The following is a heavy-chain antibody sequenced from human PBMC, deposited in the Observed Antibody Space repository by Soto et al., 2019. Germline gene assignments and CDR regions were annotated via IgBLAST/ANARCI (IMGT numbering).Heavy chain of an antibody. V-gene: IGHV4-61*01. Sequence: SQTLSLTCPLSAGSLTIGSNSWRWIRQPQGKGREWIGYVYHTGRTSYNPSLKSRVSISMDTSKNQFSLNLDSGTAAGTGVYFCARDFAYFDSWGQGTLVTVSS. J-gene: IGHJ4*02. D-gene: IGHD3-3*01. CDR1: AGSLTIGSNS. CDR3: ARDFAYFDS. CDR2: VYHTGRT.